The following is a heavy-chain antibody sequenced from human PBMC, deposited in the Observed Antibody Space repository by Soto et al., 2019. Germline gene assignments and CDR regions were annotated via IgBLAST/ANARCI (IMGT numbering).Heavy chain of an antibody. D-gene: IGHD2-2*01. J-gene: IGHJ4*02. V-gene: IGHV3-48*04. CDR2: ISSTANTM. Sequence: EMQLVESGGGLVQPGGSLRLSCAASGFTFSSYSMNWVRQAPGKGLEWVSYISSTANTMYYADSVKGRFTISRDNAKNSLYLQMYSLRAEDTALYYCAVYCSSASCYGSFNDDWGQGTLVTVSS. CDR1: GFTFSSYS. CDR3: AVYCSSASCYGSFNDD.